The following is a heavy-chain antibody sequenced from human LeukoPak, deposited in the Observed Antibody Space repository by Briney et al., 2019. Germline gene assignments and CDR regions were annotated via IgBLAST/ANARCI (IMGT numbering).Heavy chain of an antibody. CDR3: ARLPGGRWFDP. CDR2: IYYSGST. D-gene: IGHD2-15*01. J-gene: IGHJ5*02. Sequence: SETLSLTCTVSGGSISSGDYYWSWIRQPPGKGLEWIGYIYYSGSTYYNPSLKSRVTISVDTSKNQFSLKLSSVTAADTAVYYSARLPGGRWFDPWGQGTLGTVSS. V-gene: IGHV4-30-4*01. CDR1: GGSISSGDYY.